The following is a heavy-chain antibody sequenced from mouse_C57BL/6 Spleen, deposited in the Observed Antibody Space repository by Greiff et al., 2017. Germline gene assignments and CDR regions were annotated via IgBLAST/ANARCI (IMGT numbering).Heavy chain of an antibody. V-gene: IGHV5-6*01. CDR2: ISSGGSYN. Sequence: EVQGVESGGDLVKPGGSLKLSCAASGFTFSSYGMSWVRQTPDKRLEWVATISSGGSYNYYPDSVKGRFTISRDKAKNTLYLQMSSLKAEDTAMYYCARRDSNYGAMDYWGQGTSVTVSS. CDR1: GFTFSSYG. D-gene: IGHD2-5*01. CDR3: ARRDSNYGAMDY. J-gene: IGHJ4*01.